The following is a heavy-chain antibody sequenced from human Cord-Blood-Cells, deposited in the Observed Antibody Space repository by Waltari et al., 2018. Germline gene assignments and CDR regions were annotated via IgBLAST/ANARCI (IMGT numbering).Heavy chain of an antibody. J-gene: IGHJ5*02. V-gene: IGHV3-48*02. CDR1: GFTFSSYR. D-gene: IGHD6-19*01. Sequence: EVQLVESGGGLVQPGGSLRFSCAASGFTFSSYRMTWVRQAPGKGLEWVSYIISSSSTIYYADSVKGRFTISRDNAKNSLYLQMNSLRDEDTAVYYCARVTAVADWFDPWGQGTLVTVSS. CDR2: IISSSSTI. CDR3: ARVTAVADWFDP.